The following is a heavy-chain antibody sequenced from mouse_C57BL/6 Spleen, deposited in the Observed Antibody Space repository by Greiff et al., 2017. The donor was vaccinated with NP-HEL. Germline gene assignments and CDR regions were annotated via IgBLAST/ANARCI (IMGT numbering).Heavy chain of an antibody. Sequence: EVQLVESGGGLVQPGGSLSLSCAASGFTLTDYYMSWVRQPPGKALEWLGFIRNKANGYTTEYSASVKGRFTISRDNSQSILYLQMNALRAEDSATYYCARPVVPYWYFDVWGTGTTVTVSS. CDR1: GFTLTDYY. D-gene: IGHD1-1*01. CDR2: IRNKANGYTT. V-gene: IGHV7-3*01. CDR3: ARPVVPYWYFDV. J-gene: IGHJ1*03.